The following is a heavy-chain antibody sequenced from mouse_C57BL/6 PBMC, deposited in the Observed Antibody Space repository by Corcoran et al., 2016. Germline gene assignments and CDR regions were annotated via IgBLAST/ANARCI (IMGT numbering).Heavy chain of an antibody. Sequence: DVQLQESGPGLVKPSQSLSLTCSVTGYSITSGYYWNWIRQFPGNKLEWMGYISYDGSNNYNPSLKNRISITRDTSKNQFFLKLNSVTTEDTATYYCARDLGYGDYFDYWGQGTTLTVSS. CDR1: GYSITSGYY. V-gene: IGHV3-6*01. CDR2: ISYDGSN. CDR3: ARDLGYGDYFDY. J-gene: IGHJ2*01. D-gene: IGHD3-1*01.